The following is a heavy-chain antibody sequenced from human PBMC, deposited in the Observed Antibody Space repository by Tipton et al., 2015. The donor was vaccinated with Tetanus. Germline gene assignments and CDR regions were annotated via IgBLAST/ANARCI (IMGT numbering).Heavy chain of an antibody. CDR3: VKFEYRTSFAS. CDR2: IYYSGST. J-gene: IGHJ4*02. V-gene: IGHV4-31*03. CDR1: GGSISSGGYY. D-gene: IGHD6-6*01. Sequence: TLSLTCTVSGGSISSGGYYWSWIRQHPGKGLEWIGYIYYSGSTYYNPSLKTRITLSVDTSKNQFSLKLTSVTAGDTAVYFCVKFEYRTSFASWGQGALVTVSS.